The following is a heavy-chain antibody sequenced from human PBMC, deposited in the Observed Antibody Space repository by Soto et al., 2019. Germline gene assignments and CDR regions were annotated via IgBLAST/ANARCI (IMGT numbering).Heavy chain of an antibody. CDR3: AHLVGARITYYFDS. CDR1: GFSLSTSGVG. D-gene: IGHD5-12*01. Sequence: SGPTLVNPTQTLTLTCTFSGFSLSTSGVGVGWIRQPPGKALEWLTFIYWDDDKRNSPFLKSRLTITKDTSKNQVVLTMANMDPVDTFTYYCAHLVGARITYYFDSWGQGTLVTVS. CDR2: IYWDDDK. J-gene: IGHJ4*02. V-gene: IGHV2-5*02.